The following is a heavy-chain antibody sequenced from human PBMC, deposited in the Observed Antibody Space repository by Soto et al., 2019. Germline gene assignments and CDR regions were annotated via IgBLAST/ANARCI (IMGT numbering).Heavy chain of an antibody. CDR2: ISHGGST. J-gene: IGHJ4*02. Sequence: QVQLRESGSGLVKPSQTLSLTCSVSGASVTRDGNCWTWIRQPPGKGLEFVASISHGGSTFYNPSLRGRVTISLGRSKDQFSLKLTSVTAADTAGYYCARAVDGYSQFDDWGQGTLVTVSS. D-gene: IGHD4-4*01. V-gene: IGHV4-30-2*01. CDR1: GASVTRDGNC. CDR3: ARAVDGYSQFDD.